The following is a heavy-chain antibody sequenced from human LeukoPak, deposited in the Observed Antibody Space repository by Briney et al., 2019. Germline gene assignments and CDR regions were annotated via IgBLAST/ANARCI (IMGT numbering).Heavy chain of an antibody. J-gene: IGHJ4*02. V-gene: IGHV3-23*01. CDR2: ISASGDGA. CDR3: AKDRVEVTTDFFDS. D-gene: IGHD1/OR15-1a*01. CDR1: GFTFSSYP. Sequence: GGSLRLSCAASGFTFSSYPMSWVRQAPGKGLEWVSGISASGDGAFYADSLRGRFTISRDNSKNTLYLQVDSLRAEDTALYYCAKDRVEVTTDFFDSWGQGTLVTVSS.